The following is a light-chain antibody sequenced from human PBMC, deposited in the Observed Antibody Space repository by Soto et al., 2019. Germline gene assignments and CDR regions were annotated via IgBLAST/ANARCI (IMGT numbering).Light chain of an antibody. Sequence: DIQMTQSPSTLSASVGDRVTITCRASQSISSWLAWYQQKPGKAPKLLIYKASSLESGVQPRFSGSGSGTEFTLTISNLQPHDFATYYCQEYNSYPITFGQGTLLEIK. J-gene: IGKJ5*01. CDR1: QSISSW. CDR3: QEYNSYPIT. CDR2: KAS. V-gene: IGKV1-5*03.